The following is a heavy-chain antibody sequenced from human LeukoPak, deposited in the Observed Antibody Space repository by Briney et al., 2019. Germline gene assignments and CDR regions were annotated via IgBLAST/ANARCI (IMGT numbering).Heavy chain of an antibody. CDR3: ARDMSGSYLNLHPFDY. V-gene: IGHV4-38-2*02. CDR1: GYSISSGYY. CDR2: IHHSGST. Sequence: SETLSLTCTVSGYSISSGYYWGWIRQPPGKGLEWIGSIHHSGSTYYNPSLKSRVTISVDTSKNQFSLKLSSVTAADTAVYYCARDMSGSYLNLHPFDYWGQGTLVTVSS. J-gene: IGHJ4*02. D-gene: IGHD1-26*01.